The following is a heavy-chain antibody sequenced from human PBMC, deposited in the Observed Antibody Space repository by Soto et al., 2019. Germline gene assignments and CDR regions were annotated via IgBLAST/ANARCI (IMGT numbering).Heavy chain of an antibody. Sequence: GASVKVSCKASGYTFTSYGISWVRQAPGQGLEWMGWISAYNGNTNYAQKLQGRVTMATDTSTSTAYMELRSLRSDDTAVYYCARASTSTVTGGIWWFDPWGQGTLVTVSS. CDR1: GYTFTSYG. CDR2: ISAYNGNT. V-gene: IGHV1-18*04. D-gene: IGHD4-17*01. J-gene: IGHJ5*02. CDR3: ARASTSTVTGGIWWFDP.